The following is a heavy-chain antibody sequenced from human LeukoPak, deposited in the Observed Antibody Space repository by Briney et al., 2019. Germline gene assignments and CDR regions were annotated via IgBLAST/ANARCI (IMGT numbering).Heavy chain of an antibody. CDR2: INPNSGGT. D-gene: IGHD2-2*01. CDR3: AREEGYCSSTTCSAPFDY. Sequence: ASVKVSCKASGYTFTGYYMHWVRQAPGQGLEWMGWINPNSGGTNYAQKFQGRVTMTRDTSISTAYMELSRLRSDDTAVYYCAREEGYCSSTTCSAPFDYWGQGTLVTVSS. V-gene: IGHV1-2*02. CDR1: GYTFTGYY. J-gene: IGHJ4*02.